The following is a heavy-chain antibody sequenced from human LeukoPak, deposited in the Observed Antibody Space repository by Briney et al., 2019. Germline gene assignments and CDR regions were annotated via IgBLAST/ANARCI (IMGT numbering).Heavy chain of an antibody. D-gene: IGHD2-21*02. CDR1: GYTFTGYY. V-gene: IGHV1-2*02. Sequence: ASVKVSCKTSGYTFTGYYIHWVRQAPGQGLEWMGWINPNSGGTNYAQKFQGRVTMTRDTSISTAYMELSRLRSDDTAVYYCASEDSILCGGDCPYYFDYWGQGTLVTVSS. CDR2: INPNSGGT. J-gene: IGHJ4*02. CDR3: ASEDSILCGGDCPYYFDY.